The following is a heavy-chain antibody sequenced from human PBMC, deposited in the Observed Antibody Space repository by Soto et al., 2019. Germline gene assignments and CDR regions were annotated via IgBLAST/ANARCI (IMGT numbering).Heavy chain of an antibody. CDR1: GGSVSNNNW. V-gene: IGHV4-4*02. Sequence: QVQLQESGPGLVKPSGTLSLSCAVSGGSVSNNNWWSWVRQSPGNGLEWIGEIHHSGGTSYNPSLERRATLSVDKSKNELSLRLNCVTAADTAVYYCTKNSAYALDYWGLGILVTVSS. CDR2: IHHSGGT. CDR3: TKNSAYALDY. D-gene: IGHD5-12*01. J-gene: IGHJ4*02.